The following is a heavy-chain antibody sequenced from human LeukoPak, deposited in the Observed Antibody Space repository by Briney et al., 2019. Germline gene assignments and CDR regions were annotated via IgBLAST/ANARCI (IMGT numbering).Heavy chain of an antibody. D-gene: IGHD6-19*01. CDR1: GFTFISHW. CDR3: SRDSCWYDGVYYYYYMDV. V-gene: IGHV3-74*01. Sequence: PGGSLRLSCAAPGFTFISHWMHSVCQAPGKGQVWVARINSDKSDTRNADSVKGRFTISRDNTKNTLDMQMNSLSGQDTAVYFCSRDSCWYDGVYYYYYMDVWGKGTTVTVSS. J-gene: IGHJ6*03. CDR2: INSDKSDT.